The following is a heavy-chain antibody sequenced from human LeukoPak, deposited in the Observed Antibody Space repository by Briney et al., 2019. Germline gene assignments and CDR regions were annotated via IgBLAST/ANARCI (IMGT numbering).Heavy chain of an antibody. CDR3: ARAPWGYSYGYNY. Sequence: SETLSLTCAVYGGSFRGYYWSWIRKPPGKGLEWIGEINHSGSTNYNPSLKSRVTISVDTSKNQFSLKLSSVTAADTAVYYCARAPWGYSYGYNYWGQGTLVTVSS. V-gene: IGHV4-34*01. CDR1: GGSFRGYY. CDR2: INHSGST. D-gene: IGHD5-18*01. J-gene: IGHJ4*02.